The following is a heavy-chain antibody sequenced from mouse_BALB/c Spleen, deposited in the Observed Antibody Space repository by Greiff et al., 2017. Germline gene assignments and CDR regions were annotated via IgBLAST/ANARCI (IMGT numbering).Heavy chain of an antibody. Sequence: DVHLVESGPGLVKPSQSLSLTCTVTGYSITSDYAWNWIRQFPGNKLEWMGYISYSGSTSYNPSLKSRISITRDTSKNQFFLQLNSVTTEDTATYYCARSTIYDGYYFFAYWGQGTLVTVSA. J-gene: IGHJ3*01. CDR1: GYSITSDYA. D-gene: IGHD2-3*01. V-gene: IGHV3-2*02. CDR3: ARSTIYDGYYFFAY. CDR2: ISYSGST.